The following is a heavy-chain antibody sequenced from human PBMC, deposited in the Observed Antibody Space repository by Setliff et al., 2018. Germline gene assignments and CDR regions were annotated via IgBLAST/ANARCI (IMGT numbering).Heavy chain of an antibody. J-gene: IGHJ5*01. V-gene: IGHV3-7*01. Sequence: GGSLRLSCTASGLTFADAWMNWVRQAPGKGLEWVATIKQDGSQKYYVDSVKGRFTISRDNAKNSLFLQMDSLRDEDTAVYYCTGGAGWLITSWGQERWSPFL. CDR3: TGGAGWLITS. CDR1: GLTFADAW. D-gene: IGHD3-16*01. CDR2: IKQDGSQK.